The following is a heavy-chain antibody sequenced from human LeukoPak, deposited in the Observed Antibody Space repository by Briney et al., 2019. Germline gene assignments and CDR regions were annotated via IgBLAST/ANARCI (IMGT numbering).Heavy chain of an antibody. Sequence: ASVKVSCKASGYTFTGYYMHWVRQAPGQGLEWMGIINPSGGSTSYAQKFQGRVTMTRDTSTSTVYMELSSLRSEDTAVYYCARDSINYDFWSGYRYYFDYWGQGTLVTVSS. J-gene: IGHJ4*02. CDR1: GYTFTGYY. CDR3: ARDSINYDFWSGYRYYFDY. V-gene: IGHV1-46*01. CDR2: INPSGGST. D-gene: IGHD3-3*01.